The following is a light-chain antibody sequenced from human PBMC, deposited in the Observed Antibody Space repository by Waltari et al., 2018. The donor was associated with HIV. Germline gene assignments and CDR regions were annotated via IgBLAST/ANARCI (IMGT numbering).Light chain of an antibody. Sequence: QSALTQPPSASGSPGQSVTISCTGTSSDVGRYDYVSWYQQHPGKAPNRLIYEVNKRPSGVPDRFSGSKSGDTASLTVSGLQAEDEAEYSCTSYAGINPVAFGGGTKLTVL. V-gene: IGLV2-8*01. CDR3: TSYAGINPVA. J-gene: IGLJ2*01. CDR1: SSDVGRYDY. CDR2: EVN.